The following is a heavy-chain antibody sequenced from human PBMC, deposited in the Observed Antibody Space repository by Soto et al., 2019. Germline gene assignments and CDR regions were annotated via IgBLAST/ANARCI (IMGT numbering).Heavy chain of an antibody. CDR3: ARDYYDSSGYLAPLDY. CDR1: GFTFSSYS. J-gene: IGHJ4*02. D-gene: IGHD3-22*01. Sequence: EVQLVESGGGLVKPGGSLRLSCAASGFTFSSYSRNWVRQAPGKGLEWVSSISSSSSYIYYADSVKGRFTISRDNAKNSLYLQMNSLRAEDTAVYYCARDYYDSSGYLAPLDYWGQGTLVTVSS. CDR2: ISSSSSYI. V-gene: IGHV3-21*01.